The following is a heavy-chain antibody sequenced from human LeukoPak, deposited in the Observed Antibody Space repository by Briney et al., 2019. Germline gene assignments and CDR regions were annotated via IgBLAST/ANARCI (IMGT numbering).Heavy chain of an antibody. CDR1: GYTFTGYY. CDR2: INPNSGGT. J-gene: IGHJ4*02. CDR3: ARTEVVTASPSQKTFDY. D-gene: IGHD2-21*02. Sequence: ASVKVSCKASGYTFTGYYMHWVRQAPGQGLEWMGRINPNSGGTNYAQKFQGRVTMTRDTSISTVYMELSSLRSEDTAVYYCARTEVVTASPSQKTFDYWGQGTLVTVSS. V-gene: IGHV1-2*06.